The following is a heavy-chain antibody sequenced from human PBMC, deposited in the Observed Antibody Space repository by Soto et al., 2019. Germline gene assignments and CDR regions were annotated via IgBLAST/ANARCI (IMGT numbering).Heavy chain of an antibody. J-gene: IGHJ4*02. D-gene: IGHD3-9*01. CDR1: GGSISSSSYY. CDR2: IFYSGST. CDR3: ARVTYYDILKGLDY. Sequence: PSETLSLTCTVSGGSISSSSYYWGWIRQPPGKGLEWIGSIFYSGSTYYNPSLKSRVTISVDKSKNQFSLKLSSVTAADTAVYYCARVTYYDILKGLDYWGQGTLVTVSS. V-gene: IGHV4-39*07.